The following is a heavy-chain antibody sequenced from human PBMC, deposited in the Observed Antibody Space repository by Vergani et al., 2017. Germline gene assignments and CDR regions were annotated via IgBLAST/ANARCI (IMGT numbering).Heavy chain of an antibody. V-gene: IGHV4-59*01. CDR1: GGSISSYY. D-gene: IGHD4-23*01. Sequence: QVQLQESGPGLVKPSETLSLTCTVSGGSISSYYWSWIRQPPGKGLEWIGYIYYSGSTNYNPSLKSRVTISVDTSKNQFSLKLSSVTAADTAVYYCARVGGNRKQVYCYYMDVWGKGTTVTVSS. J-gene: IGHJ6*03. CDR2: IYYSGST. CDR3: ARVGGNRKQVYCYYMDV.